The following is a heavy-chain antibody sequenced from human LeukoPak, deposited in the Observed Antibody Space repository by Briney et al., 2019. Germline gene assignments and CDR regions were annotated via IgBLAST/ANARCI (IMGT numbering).Heavy chain of an antibody. J-gene: IGHJ4*02. CDR3: ARPAYCSSTSCYIFDY. D-gene: IGHD2-2*02. V-gene: IGHV1-8*03. CDR2: VNPNSGNT. Sequence: ASVKVSRKASGYTFTSYDINWVRQATGQGLEWMGWVNPNSGNTGYAQKFQGRVTITRNTSISTAYMELSSLRSEDTAVYYCARPAYCSSTSCYIFDYWGQGTQVTVSS. CDR1: GYTFTSYD.